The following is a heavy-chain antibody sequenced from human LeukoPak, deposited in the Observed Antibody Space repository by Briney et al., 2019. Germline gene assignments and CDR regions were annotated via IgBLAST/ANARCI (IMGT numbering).Heavy chain of an antibody. CDR2: ISGSGGST. V-gene: IGHV3-23*01. J-gene: IGHJ5*02. Sequence: GGSLRLSCTASGFTFSSFGMGWVRQAPGKGLEWVSAISGSGGSTYYADSVKGRFTISRDNSKNTLYLQMNSLRAEDTAVYYCAKGSGTLDFDPWGQGTLVTVSS. CDR3: AKGSGTLDFDP. D-gene: IGHD1-7*01. CDR1: GFTFSSFG.